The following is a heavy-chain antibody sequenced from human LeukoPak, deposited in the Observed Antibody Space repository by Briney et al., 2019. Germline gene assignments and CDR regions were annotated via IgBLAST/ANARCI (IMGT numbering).Heavy chain of an antibody. CDR2: INPNSGGT. V-gene: IGHV1-2*02. CDR1: GYTFTGYY. Sequence: ASVKVSCKASGYTFTGYYMNWVRQAPGQGLEWMGWINPNSGGTNYAQKFQGRVTMTRDTSISTAYMELSRLRSDDTAVYYCARDPYYDFWSGYYYYYYYMDVWGKGTTVTVSS. CDR3: ARDPYYDFWSGYYYYYYYMDV. D-gene: IGHD3-3*01. J-gene: IGHJ6*03.